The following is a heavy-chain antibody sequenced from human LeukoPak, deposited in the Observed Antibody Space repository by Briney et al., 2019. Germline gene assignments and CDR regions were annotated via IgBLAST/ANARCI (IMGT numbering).Heavy chain of an antibody. D-gene: IGHD6-19*01. Sequence: ASVKVSCKXSGYTFTGYYMHWVRQAPGQGLERMGWINPNSGGTNYAQKFQGRVTMTRDTSISTAYMELSRLRPDDTAVYYCARVPLYSSGWIDYWGQGTLVTVSS. CDR1: GYTFTGYY. V-gene: IGHV1-2*02. CDR2: INPNSGGT. CDR3: ARVPLYSSGWIDY. J-gene: IGHJ4*02.